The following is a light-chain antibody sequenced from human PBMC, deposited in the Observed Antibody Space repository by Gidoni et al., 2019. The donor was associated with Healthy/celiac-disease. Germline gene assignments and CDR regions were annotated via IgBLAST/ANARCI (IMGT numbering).Light chain of an antibody. CDR3: QQYDNLPLT. J-gene: IGKJ4*01. V-gene: IGKV1-33*01. CDR1: QDISNY. CDR2: DAS. Sequence: DIQSPQSPSSLSASVGDRVTITCQASQDISNYFNWYQQKPGKAPKLLIYDASNLETGGPSRFSGSGSGTDFTFTISSLQPEDIATYYCQQYDNLPLTFXGXTKVEIK.